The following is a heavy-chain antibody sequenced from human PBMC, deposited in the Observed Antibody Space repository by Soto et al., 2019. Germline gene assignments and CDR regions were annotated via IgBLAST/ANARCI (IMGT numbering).Heavy chain of an antibody. Sequence: GGSLRLSCSASGFTFSSYAMHWVRQAPGKGLEYVSAISSNGGSTYYADSVKRRFTISRDNSKNTLYLQMSSLRAEDTDVYYCVKGDNTMIVVVPSHFDYWGQGTLVTVSS. D-gene: IGHD3-22*01. J-gene: IGHJ4*02. CDR1: GFTFSSYA. CDR2: ISSNGGST. V-gene: IGHV3-64D*06. CDR3: VKGDNTMIVVVPSHFDY.